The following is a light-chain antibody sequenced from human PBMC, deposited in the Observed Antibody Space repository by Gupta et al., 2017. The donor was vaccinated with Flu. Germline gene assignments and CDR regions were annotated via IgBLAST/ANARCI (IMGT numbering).Light chain of an antibody. V-gene: IGLV8-61*01. CDR2: STS. Sequence: QTVVTQVPSFSVSPGGTVTLTCGLSSGSVSTSYYPSWYQQTPGQAPRTLIYSTSTRSSGVPDRFSGSILGNKAALTITGAQADDESDYYCVLYMGSGMWVFGGGTKLTVL. CDR1: SGSVSTSYY. J-gene: IGLJ3*02. CDR3: VLYMGSGMWV.